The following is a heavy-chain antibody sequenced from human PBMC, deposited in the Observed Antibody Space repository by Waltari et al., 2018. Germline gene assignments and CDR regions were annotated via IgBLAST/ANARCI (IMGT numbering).Heavy chain of an antibody. D-gene: IGHD2-21*01. CDR2: VGRSCAAT. CDR1: GFTFRDYA. J-gene: IGHJ4*02. V-gene: IGHV3-23*01. Sequence: EVQLLESGGGLVQPGGSLRLSCTVSGFTFRDYAMSWVRQAAGKVCEWVVLVGRSCAATYYADSVKGRFSISRDNSRNTLYLQMNSLRAEDTAMYYCAKRGAPGELWFFDYWGQGNLVTVSS. CDR3: AKRGAPGELWFFDY.